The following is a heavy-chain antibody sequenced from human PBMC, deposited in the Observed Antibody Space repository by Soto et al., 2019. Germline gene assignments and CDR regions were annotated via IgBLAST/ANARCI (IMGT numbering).Heavy chain of an antibody. CDR3: ARDRRVNSKTTVTPPVTRPLFDY. Sequence: QVQLVQSGAEVKKPGASVKVSCKASGYTFTSYGISWVRQAPGQGLEWMGWISAYNGNTNYAQKLQGRVTMTTDTSTSTGYMELRSLRSDDTAVYYCARDRRVNSKTTVTPPVTRPLFDYWGQGTLVTVSS. CDR1: GYTFTSYG. CDR2: ISAYNGNT. D-gene: IGHD4-17*01. V-gene: IGHV1-18*01. J-gene: IGHJ4*02.